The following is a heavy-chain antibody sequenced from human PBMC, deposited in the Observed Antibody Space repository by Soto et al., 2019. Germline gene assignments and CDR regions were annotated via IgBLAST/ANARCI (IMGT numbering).Heavy chain of an antibody. J-gene: IGHJ6*02. CDR3: ARDLRVGATNSFYYYGMYV. CDR2: ISSSSGYI. Sequence: GGSLRLSCAASGFTFSSYSMNWVRQAPGKGLEWVSSISSSSGYIYYADSVKGRFTISRDNAKNSLYLQMNSLRAEDTAVYYCARDLRVGATNSFYYYGMYVWGQGTTVTVSS. D-gene: IGHD1-26*01. CDR1: GFTFSSYS. V-gene: IGHV3-21*01.